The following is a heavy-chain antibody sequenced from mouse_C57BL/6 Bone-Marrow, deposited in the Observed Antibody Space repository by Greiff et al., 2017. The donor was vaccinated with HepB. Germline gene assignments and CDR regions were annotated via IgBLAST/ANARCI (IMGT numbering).Heavy chain of an antibody. D-gene: IGHD2-3*01. CDR3: ARRFDGYYGVFYAMDY. CDR2: LWTGGGT. CDR1: GFSLTSYA. J-gene: IGHJ4*01. V-gene: IGHV2-9-1*01. Sequence: VQLQQSGPGLVAPSQRLSITCTVSGFSLTSYAISWVRQPPGKGLEWLGVLWTGGGTNYNSALKSRLSISKDNSKSQVFLKMNSLQTDDTARYYCARRFDGYYGVFYAMDYWGQGTSVTVSS.